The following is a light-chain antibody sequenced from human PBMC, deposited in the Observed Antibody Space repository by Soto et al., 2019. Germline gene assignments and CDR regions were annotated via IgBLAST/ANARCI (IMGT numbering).Light chain of an antibody. CDR3: LQYMRSVT. CDR2: GVS. V-gene: IGKV3-20*01. J-gene: IGKJ1*01. Sequence: EIVLTQSPGSLSLSPGERATLSCRASQSVDSTFFAWYQKKPGQAPRLLMYGVSKRATGIPDRFSGSGSGTDFTLTISSLKREDYAVYCCLQYMRSVTCGQGTRVEIK. CDR1: QSVDSTF.